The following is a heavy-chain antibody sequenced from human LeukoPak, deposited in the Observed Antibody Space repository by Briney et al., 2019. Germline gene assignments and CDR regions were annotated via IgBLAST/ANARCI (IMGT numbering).Heavy chain of an antibody. CDR2: INPNSGDT. Sequence: GASVKVSCKSSGYTFTGYYMHWVRQAPGQGLEWMGWINPNSGDTKYAQNFQGRVTMTRDTSISTVYMELSSLGYDDTAVYYCARSYSSSSNWFDPWGQGTLVTVSS. V-gene: IGHV1-2*02. CDR1: GYTFTGYY. J-gene: IGHJ5*02. D-gene: IGHD6-13*01. CDR3: ARSYSSSSNWFDP.